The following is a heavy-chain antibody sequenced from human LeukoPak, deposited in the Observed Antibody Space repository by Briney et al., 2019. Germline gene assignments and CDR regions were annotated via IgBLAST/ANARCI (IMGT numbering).Heavy chain of an antibody. J-gene: IGHJ4*02. CDR1: GFTFSSYA. V-gene: IGHV3-30-3*01. D-gene: IGHD1-7*01. CDR3: ARDNGELPTAPDY. Sequence: PGRSLRLSCAASGFTFSSYAMHWVRQAPGKGLEWEAVISYDGSNKYYADSVKGRSTISRDNSKNTLYLQMNSLRAEDTAVYYCARDNGELPTAPDYWGQGALVTVSS. CDR2: ISYDGSNK.